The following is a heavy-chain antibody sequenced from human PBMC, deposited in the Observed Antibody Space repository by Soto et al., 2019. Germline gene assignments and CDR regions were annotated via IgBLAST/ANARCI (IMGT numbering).Heavy chain of an antibody. D-gene: IGHD3-10*01. CDR3: ARAPTYYYGSGSFPVNDY. Sequence: ASVKVSCKASGYTFTSYAMHWVRQAPGQRLEWMGWINAGNGNTKYSQKFQGRVTITRDTSASTAYMELSSLRSEDTAVYYCARAPTYYYGSGSFPVNDYWGRGTLVTVSS. CDR2: INAGNGNT. V-gene: IGHV1-3*01. CDR1: GYTFTSYA. J-gene: IGHJ4*02.